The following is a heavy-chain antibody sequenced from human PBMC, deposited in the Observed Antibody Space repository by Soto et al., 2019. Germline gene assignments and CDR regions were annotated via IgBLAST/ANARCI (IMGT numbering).Heavy chain of an antibody. Sequence: QVQLVQSGAEMKKPGSSVKVSCQSSGGTFNTYAMNWVRQAPGQGPEWMGDISPMFGAANYAPKFQGRVTITADESTGTSYMQLXXXXXXXXXXXXXXXXXXXXXXXXVYXGXGTXVTVSS. CDR3: XXXXXXXXXXXVY. J-gene: IGHJ4*02. V-gene: IGHV1-69*19. CDR1: GGTFNTYA. CDR2: ISPMFGAA.